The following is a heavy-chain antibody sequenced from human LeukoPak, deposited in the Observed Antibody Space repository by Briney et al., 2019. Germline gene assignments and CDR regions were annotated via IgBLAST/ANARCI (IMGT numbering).Heavy chain of an antibody. CDR1: GFTFSSYS. CDR3: ARVMGNYATDY. CDR2: ISSSSSTI. D-gene: IGHD1-7*01. J-gene: IGHJ4*02. V-gene: IGHV3-48*01. Sequence: PGGSLRLSCAASGFTFSSYSMNWVRQAPGKGLEWVSYISSSSSTIYYADSVKGRFTISRDNAKNSLYLQMNSLRAEDAAVYYCARVMGNYATDYWGQGTLVTVSS.